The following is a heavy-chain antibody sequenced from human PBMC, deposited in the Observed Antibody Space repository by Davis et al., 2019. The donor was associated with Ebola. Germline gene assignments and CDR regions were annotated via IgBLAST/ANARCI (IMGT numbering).Heavy chain of an antibody. CDR1: GFTFSSYS. CDR3: ARANDYGDYGGDY. CDR2: ISSSGNTI. J-gene: IGHJ4*02. V-gene: IGHV3-48*04. Sequence: GESLKISCAASGFTFSSYSMNWVRQAPGKGLEWVSYISSSGNTIYYADSVKGRFTISRDNAKNSLYLQMNSLRAEDTAVYYCARANDYGDYGGDYWGQGTLVTVSS. D-gene: IGHD4-17*01.